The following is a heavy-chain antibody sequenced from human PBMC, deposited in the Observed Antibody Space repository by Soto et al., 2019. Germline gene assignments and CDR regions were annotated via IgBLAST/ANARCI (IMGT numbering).Heavy chain of an antibody. CDR1: GYSFTSYW. CDR3: AASYSSSWADAFEI. V-gene: IGHV5-51*01. Sequence: GESLKISCKGSGYSFTSYWIGWVRQMPGKGLERMGIIYPGDSDTRYSPSFKGQVTISADKSISTAYLQWSSLKASDTAMYYCAASYSSSWADAFEIWGQGTMVTVSS. D-gene: IGHD6-13*01. CDR2: IYPGDSDT. J-gene: IGHJ3*02.